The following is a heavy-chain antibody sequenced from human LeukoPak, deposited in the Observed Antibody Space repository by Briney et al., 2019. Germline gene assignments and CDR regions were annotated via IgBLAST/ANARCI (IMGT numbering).Heavy chain of an antibody. J-gene: IGHJ4*02. Sequence: PGGSLRLSCAASGFTFSSYFMSWVRQAPGKGLEWVSNIKQDGSDKYYVDSVKGRFTISRDNAKNSLYLQMNSLRAEDTAVHYCARFHYDYVWGSYEFDYWGQGTLVTVSS. CDR1: GFTFSSYF. CDR3: ARFHYDYVWGSYEFDY. CDR2: IKQDGSDK. V-gene: IGHV3-7*03. D-gene: IGHD3-16*01.